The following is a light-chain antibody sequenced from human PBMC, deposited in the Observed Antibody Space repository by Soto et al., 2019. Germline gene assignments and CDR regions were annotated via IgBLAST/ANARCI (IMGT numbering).Light chain of an antibody. CDR2: RDS. CDR1: SSNIGSNS. V-gene: IGLV1-47*01. CDR3: AAWDGSLRALL. Sequence: QSVLTQPPSASGTPGQRVTISCSGNSSNIGSNSVYWYQQFPGTATKLLIYRDSQRPSGVPDRFSGSKSGTSASLAISGLRSEDEADYHCAAWDGSLRALLFGGGTKLTVL. J-gene: IGLJ2*01.